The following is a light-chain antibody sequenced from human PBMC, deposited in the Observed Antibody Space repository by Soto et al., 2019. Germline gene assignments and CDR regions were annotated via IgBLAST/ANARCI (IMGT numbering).Light chain of an antibody. CDR2: SDA. Sequence: QSALTQPPSASGSPGQSVTISCTGTSSDVGGFNSVSWYQQLPGTAPKLLIYSDAQRPSGVPDRISGSKSGTSASLAIRGLRSEDEGDYYCAAWDDSLSGPVFGGGTKLTVL. J-gene: IGLJ3*02. CDR3: AAWDDSLSGPV. CDR1: SSDVGGFNS. V-gene: IGLV1-47*01.